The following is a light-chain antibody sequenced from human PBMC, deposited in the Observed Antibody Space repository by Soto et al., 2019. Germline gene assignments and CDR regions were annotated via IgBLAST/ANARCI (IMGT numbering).Light chain of an antibody. Sequence: QMTQSPSTLSASVGDRVTITCRASQSIGTWLAWYQQKPGKAPKLLIYDASSLESGVPSRFRGSGSGTEFTLTVSSLQPDDFATYYCQQYNSYSPESTFGGGTKVEIK. CDR3: QQYNSYSPEST. CDR1: QSIGTW. J-gene: IGKJ4*01. CDR2: DAS. V-gene: IGKV1-5*01.